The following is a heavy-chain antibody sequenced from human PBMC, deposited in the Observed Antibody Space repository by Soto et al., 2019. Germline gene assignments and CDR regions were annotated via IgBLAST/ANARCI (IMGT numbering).Heavy chain of an antibody. D-gene: IGHD6-6*01. Sequence: SETLSLTCTVSGGSVSSGGYFWSWIRQPPGEGLEWIGHIYNSGSTYSNPSLRGRVTISVDTSKNQFSLKLSSVTAADTAVYYCARERPDGARLDPWGQGTLVTVSS. V-gene: IGHV4-30-4*01. CDR3: ARERPDGARLDP. J-gene: IGHJ5*02. CDR1: GGSVSSGGYF. CDR2: IYNSGST.